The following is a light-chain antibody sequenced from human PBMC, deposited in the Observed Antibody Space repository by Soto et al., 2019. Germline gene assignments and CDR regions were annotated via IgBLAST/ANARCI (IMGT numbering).Light chain of an antibody. J-gene: IGKJ1*01. V-gene: IGKV3-20*01. CDR2: AAS. Sequence: EIVLTQSPGTLSLSPGERATLSCRASQSVSTNYLAWYQRKPGQAPRLLIYAASSRTTDIPNRFSGSGSGTDLTLTITRLKAEDVAVYYCQQYGSSPPTFDQGTKVEIK. CDR1: QSVSTNY. CDR3: QQYGSSPPT.